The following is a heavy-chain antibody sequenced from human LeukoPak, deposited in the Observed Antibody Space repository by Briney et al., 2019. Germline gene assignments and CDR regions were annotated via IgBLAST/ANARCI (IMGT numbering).Heavy chain of an antibody. CDR1: GASISSSRYY. V-gene: IGHV4-39*01. Sequence: PSETLSLTCTVSGASISSSRYYWGWIRQPLGKGLEWIGSVYSSGITYYNPSFKSRVTLSVDTSKNQFSLKLSSVSAADTAVYYCARGVQEWTHLRGFFDVWGQGTLVTVSS. CDR2: VYSSGIT. D-gene: IGHD4-17*01. J-gene: IGHJ4*02. CDR3: ARGVQEWTHLRGFFDV.